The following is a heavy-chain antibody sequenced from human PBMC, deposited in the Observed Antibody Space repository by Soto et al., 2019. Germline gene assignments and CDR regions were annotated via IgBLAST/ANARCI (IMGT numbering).Heavy chain of an antibody. CDR3: ARDAVVVVAATYYSYYMDV. CDR1: GYTFTSYG. CDR2: ISAYNGNT. Sequence: ASVKVSCKASGYTFTSYGISWVRQAPGQGLEWMGWISAYNGNTNYAQKLQGRVTMTTDTSTSTAYMELRSLRSDDTAVYYCARDAVVVVAATYYSYYMDVWGKGTTVTVSS. V-gene: IGHV1-18*01. D-gene: IGHD2-15*01. J-gene: IGHJ6*03.